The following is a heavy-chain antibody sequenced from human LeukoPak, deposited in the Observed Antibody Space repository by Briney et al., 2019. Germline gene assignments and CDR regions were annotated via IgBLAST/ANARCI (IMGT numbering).Heavy chain of an antibody. Sequence: RASVKVSCKASGYTFTGYYMHWVRQAPGQGLEWMGWINANRGGTEYAQKFQGRVTMSRDTSINTAYMELSRLRLDDTAVYYCARDPNWGWRGYFDYWGQGTLVTVSS. CDR3: ARDPNWGWRGYFDY. V-gene: IGHV1-2*02. J-gene: IGHJ4*02. CDR1: GYTFTGYY. D-gene: IGHD7-27*01. CDR2: INANRGGT.